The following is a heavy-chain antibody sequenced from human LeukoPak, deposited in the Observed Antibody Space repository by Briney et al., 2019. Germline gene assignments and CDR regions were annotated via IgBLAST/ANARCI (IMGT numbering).Heavy chain of an antibody. J-gene: IGHJ3*02. V-gene: IGHV3-23*01. D-gene: IGHD2-2*01. CDR1: GFSFSSYG. Sequence: GGSLRLSCAASGFSFSSYGMSWVRQAPGKGLEWVSSISSRGGATYYADSVKGRFTISRDNSKNTLYVQMSSLRAEDTAVYYCAKDRLYLPRLDGVPAPFDIWGHGTTVTVSS. CDR3: AKDRLYLPRLDGVPAPFDI. CDR2: ISSRGGAT.